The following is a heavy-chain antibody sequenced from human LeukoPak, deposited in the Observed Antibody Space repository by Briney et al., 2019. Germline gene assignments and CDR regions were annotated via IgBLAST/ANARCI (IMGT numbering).Heavy chain of an antibody. CDR1: GFTFDDYA. CDR2: IRWDGGNT. J-gene: IGHJ6*03. CDR3: AKGANSYRDFYSMDV. V-gene: IGHV3-43D*03. Sequence: HPGGSLRLSCAASGFTFDDYAMHWVRQASGKGLEWVSLIRWDGGNTYYADSVKGRFTISRDNSKNSLFLQMNSLRGEDTALYYCAKGANSYRDFYSMDVWGKGTTVIVSS. D-gene: IGHD5-18*01.